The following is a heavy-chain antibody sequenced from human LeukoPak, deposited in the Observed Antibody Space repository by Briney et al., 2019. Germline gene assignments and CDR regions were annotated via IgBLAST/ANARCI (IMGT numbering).Heavy chain of an antibody. J-gene: IGHJ4*02. CDR2: SYYSGST. CDR3: ARHTDIAALTSLNY. V-gene: IGHV4-59*08. D-gene: IGHD2-2*01. Sequence: SEGLSLTCTVSGGSISSYYWSWIRQTPGKGLEWIEDSYYSGSTNCNPSLNSRVTISADTSKNQFYLKLSSVTAADTAVYYCARHTDIAALTSLNYWGQGTLVTVSS. CDR1: GGSISSYY.